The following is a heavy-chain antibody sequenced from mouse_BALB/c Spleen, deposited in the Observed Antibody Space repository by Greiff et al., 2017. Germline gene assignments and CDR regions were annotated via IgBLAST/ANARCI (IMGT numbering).Heavy chain of an antibody. V-gene: IGHV1-12*01. CDR3: ARGKVRALDY. D-gene: IGHD2-14*01. Sequence: QVQLQQPGAELVKPGASVKMSCKASGYTFTSYNMHWVKQTPGQGLEWIGAIYPGNGDTSYNQKFKGKATLTADKSSSTAYMQLSSLTSEDSAVYCCARGKVRALDYWGQGTSVTVSS. CDR2: IYPGNGDT. CDR1: GYTFTSYN. J-gene: IGHJ4*01.